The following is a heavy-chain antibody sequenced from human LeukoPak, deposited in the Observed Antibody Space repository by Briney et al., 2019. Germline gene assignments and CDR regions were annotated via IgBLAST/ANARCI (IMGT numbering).Heavy chain of an antibody. D-gene: IGHD2-15*01. CDR3: ARLVWYLQPHADAFDI. Sequence: PSETLSLTCTVSGGSIRTYYWSWIRQPPGKGLEWIAYIHYSGSTNYNPSLKSRVTMSIDTSKNQFSLTLTSVTAADTAVYYCARLVWYLQPHADAFDIWGQGTMVTVSS. CDR1: GGSIRTYY. J-gene: IGHJ3*02. V-gene: IGHV4-59*01. CDR2: IHYSGST.